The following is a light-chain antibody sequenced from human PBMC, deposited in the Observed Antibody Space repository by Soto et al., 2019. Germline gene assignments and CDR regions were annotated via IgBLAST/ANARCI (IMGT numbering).Light chain of an antibody. CDR2: KAS. CDR3: QQYNSYSPT. CDR1: QSISSW. Sequence: DIQMTQSPSTLSASVGDRVTITCRVSQSISSWLAWYQQKPGKAPKLLIYKASSLESGVPSRFSGSGYGTEFTLTISSLQPDDFDTHYRQQYNSYSPTFGQGTKVEIK. V-gene: IGKV1-5*03. J-gene: IGKJ1*01.